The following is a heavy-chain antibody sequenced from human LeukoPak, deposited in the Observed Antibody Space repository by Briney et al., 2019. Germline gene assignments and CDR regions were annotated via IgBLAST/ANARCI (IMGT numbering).Heavy chain of an antibody. V-gene: IGHV3-30*18. CDR2: ISYDGSNK. D-gene: IGHD6-19*01. CDR1: GFTFSTYG. CDR3: AKGQGSGWYEAFDI. Sequence: PGGSLRLSCAASGFTFSTYGMHWVRQAPGKGLEWVAVISYDGSNKYYADSVKGRFTISRDNSKNTLYLQMNSLRAEDTAVYYCAKGQGSGWYEAFDIWGQGTTVTVSS. J-gene: IGHJ3*02.